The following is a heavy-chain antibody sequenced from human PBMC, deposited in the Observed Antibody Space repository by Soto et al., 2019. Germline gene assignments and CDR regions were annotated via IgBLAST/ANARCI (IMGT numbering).Heavy chain of an antibody. CDR3: ARNRYSSSPDYDF. D-gene: IGHD6-6*01. J-gene: IGHJ4*01. V-gene: IGHV4-59*01. Sequence: SETLCLTCTVSGGSISSYYWSWIRQPPGKGLEWIGYIYHSGTTHYNPSLKSRVTISADTSRNQFSLKLSSVTAADTAVYYCARNRYSSSPDYDFWGQGTLVTVSS. CDR2: IYHSGTT. CDR1: GGSISSYY.